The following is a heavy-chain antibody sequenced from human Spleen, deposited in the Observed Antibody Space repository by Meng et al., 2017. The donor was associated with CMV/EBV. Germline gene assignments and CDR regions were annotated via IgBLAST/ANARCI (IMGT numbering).Heavy chain of an antibody. Sequence: QLEASVPGLGQPSETRSLTCTVSGCSISSYYWSWIQQPAGKGLEWIGRIYTSGSTNYNPSLKSRVTMSVDTSKNQFSLKLSSVTAADTAVYYCCSRRFGEWGYWGQGTLVTVSS. V-gene: IGHV4-4*07. J-gene: IGHJ4*02. CDR2: IYTSGST. D-gene: IGHD3-10*01. CDR1: GCSISSYY. CDR3: CSRRFGEWGY.